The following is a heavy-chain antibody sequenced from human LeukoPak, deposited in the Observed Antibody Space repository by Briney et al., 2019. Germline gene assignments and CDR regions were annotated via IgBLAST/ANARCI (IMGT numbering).Heavy chain of an antibody. J-gene: IGHJ6*02. CDR2: ISYDGSNE. CDR3: ARDGAAAADPYYYYGMDV. CDR1: GFTFSSYG. Sequence: GRSLRLSCVASGFTFSSYGMHWVRQAPGKGLEWVAFISYDGSNENIADSVKGRFIISRDNSKNTLYLQMNSLRAEDTAVYYCARDGAAAADPYYYYGMDVWGQGTTVTVSS. V-gene: IGHV3-30*03. D-gene: IGHD6-13*01.